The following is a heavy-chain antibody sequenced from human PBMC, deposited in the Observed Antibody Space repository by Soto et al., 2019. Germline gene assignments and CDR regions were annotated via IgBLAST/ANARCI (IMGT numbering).Heavy chain of an antibody. Sequence: QITLKESGPTLVKPTQTPTLTCTFSGFSLSTSGVGVGWIRQPPGKALQWLALIYWDDDKRYSPSLKSRLTITKDTSKNQVVLTMTNMDPVDTATYYCAHRLSGNWDFDYWGQGTLVTVSS. D-gene: IGHD7-27*01. J-gene: IGHJ4*02. CDR1: GFSLSTSGVG. CDR3: AHRLSGNWDFDY. V-gene: IGHV2-5*02. CDR2: IYWDDDK.